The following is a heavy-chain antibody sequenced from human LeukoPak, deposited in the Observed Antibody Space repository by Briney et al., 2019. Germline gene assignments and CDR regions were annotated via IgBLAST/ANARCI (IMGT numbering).Heavy chain of an antibody. Sequence: GGSLRLSCAASGFTFSSYAMSWVRQAPGKGLEWVSAISGSGGSTSYADSVKGRFTISRDNAKNTLYLQMNSLRAEDTAVYYCARHYYDSSGYYPDYFDYWGQGTLVTVSS. V-gene: IGHV3-23*01. D-gene: IGHD3-22*01. CDR1: GFTFSSYA. CDR2: ISGSGGST. J-gene: IGHJ4*02. CDR3: ARHYYDSSGYYPDYFDY.